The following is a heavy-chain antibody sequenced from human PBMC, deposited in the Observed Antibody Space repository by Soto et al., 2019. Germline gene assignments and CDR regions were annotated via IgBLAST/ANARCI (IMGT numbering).Heavy chain of an antibody. J-gene: IGHJ5*02. CDR2: IYHSGST. Sequence: QLQLQESGSGLVKPSQTLSLTCAVSGGSISSGGYSWSWIRQPPGKGLEWIGYIYHSGSTYYNPSLKSRVTISVDRSKNQCSLKLSSVTAADTAVYYCASTTTGGWFDPWGQGTLVTVSS. CDR1: GGSISSGGYS. CDR3: ASTTTGGWFDP. V-gene: IGHV4-30-2*01. D-gene: IGHD4-17*01.